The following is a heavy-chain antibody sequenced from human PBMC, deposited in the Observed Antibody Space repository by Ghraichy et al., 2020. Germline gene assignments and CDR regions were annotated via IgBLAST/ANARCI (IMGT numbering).Heavy chain of an antibody. V-gene: IGHV4-34*01. Sequence: SETLSLTCAVYGGSFSGYYWSWIRQPPGKGLEWIGEINHSGSTNYNPSLKSRVTISVDTSKNQFSLKLSSVTAADTAVYYCARGGCSGGSCYSRFDYWGQGTLVTVSS. D-gene: IGHD2-15*01. CDR3: ARGGCSGGSCYSRFDY. J-gene: IGHJ4*02. CDR1: GGSFSGYY. CDR2: INHSGST.